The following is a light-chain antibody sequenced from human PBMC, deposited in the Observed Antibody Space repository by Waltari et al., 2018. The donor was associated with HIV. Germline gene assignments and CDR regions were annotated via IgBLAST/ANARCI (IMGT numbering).Light chain of an antibody. J-gene: IGLJ2*01. CDR2: QDN. Sequence: SYELTQPPSVSVSPGQTATISCSGPTLGPKYASWYQQRPGQSPVVVIYQDNKRPSGIPERFSGSSSGNTATLTISVTQAMDEADYYCQAWDSTTVVFGGGTKLTVL. V-gene: IGLV3-1*01. CDR3: QAWDSTTVV. CDR1: TLGPKY.